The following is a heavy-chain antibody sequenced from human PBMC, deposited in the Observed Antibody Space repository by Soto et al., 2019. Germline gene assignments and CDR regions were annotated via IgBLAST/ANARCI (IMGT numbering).Heavy chain of an antibody. CDR3: APLFIAAAGGTNAVAP. CDR2: VYFTGSN. J-gene: IGHJ5*02. D-gene: IGHD6-13*01. Sequence: PSETLSLTCAVYGGSFSGYYWGWIRQPPGEGLEWIGTVYFTGSNYYNPSLKNRVTISIDTSKNQFSLKLSSLTAADTAVYYCAPLFIAAAGGTNAVAPWGQGTLVTVSS. V-gene: IGHV4-34*01. CDR1: GGSFSGYY.